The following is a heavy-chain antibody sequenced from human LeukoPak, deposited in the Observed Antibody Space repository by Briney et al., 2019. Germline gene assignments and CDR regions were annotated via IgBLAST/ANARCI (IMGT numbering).Heavy chain of an antibody. V-gene: IGHV3-20*04. CDR1: GFTFDDYG. J-gene: IGHJ4*02. D-gene: IGHD1-26*01. CDR3: AKEGIVGATTNPRYYFDY. Sequence: GGSLRLSCAASGFTFDDYGMSWVRQAPGKGLEWVSGINWNGGSTGYADSVKGRFTISRDNSKNTLYLQMNSLRAEDTAVYYCAKEGIVGATTNPRYYFDYWGQGTLVTVSS. CDR2: INWNGGST.